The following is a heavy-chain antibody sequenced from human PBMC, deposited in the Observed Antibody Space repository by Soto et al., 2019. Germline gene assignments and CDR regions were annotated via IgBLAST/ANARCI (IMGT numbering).Heavy chain of an antibody. D-gene: IGHD6-13*01. CDR3: VRGGHNSGWYRTFDF. CDR1: RGTFTTDA. Sequence: SVKVSCKSSRGTFTTDAISWVRQAPGQGLEWMGVIIPVFGPPTYAQRFQGRVTISADESTSTAHLELSNLRSEDTAIYYCVRGGHNSGWYRTFDFWGQGTLVTVSS. J-gene: IGHJ4*02. CDR2: IIPVFGPP. V-gene: IGHV1-69*13.